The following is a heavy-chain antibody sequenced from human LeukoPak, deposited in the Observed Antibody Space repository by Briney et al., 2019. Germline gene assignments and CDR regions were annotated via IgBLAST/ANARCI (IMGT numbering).Heavy chain of an antibody. D-gene: IGHD3-16*02. V-gene: IGHV1-2*02. CDR3: ARDIWSGYVGGSYRVNWIDP. CDR2: INPNSGVT. J-gene: IGHJ5*02. Sequence: ASVKVSCKASGYTFTGYYVHWVRQAPGQGLEWMGWINPNSGVTNYAQNFQGRVTLTSDTSTNTAYMELSSLRYDDTAVYYCARDIWSGYVGGSYRVNWIDPWGQGTLVTVSS. CDR1: GYTFTGYY.